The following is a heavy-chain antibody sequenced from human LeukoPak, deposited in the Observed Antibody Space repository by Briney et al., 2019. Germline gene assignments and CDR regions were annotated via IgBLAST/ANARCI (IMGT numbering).Heavy chain of an antibody. D-gene: IGHD3-22*01. CDR2: IYHSGST. CDR3: ARGQWLTH. V-gene: IGHV4-30-2*01. CDR1: GGSISSGGYS. J-gene: IGHJ4*02. Sequence: SETLSLTCAVSGGSISSGGYSWSWIRQPPGKGLGWIGYIYHSGSTYYNPSLKSRVTISVDRSKNQFSLKLSSVTAADTAVYYCARGQWLTHWGQGTLVTVSS.